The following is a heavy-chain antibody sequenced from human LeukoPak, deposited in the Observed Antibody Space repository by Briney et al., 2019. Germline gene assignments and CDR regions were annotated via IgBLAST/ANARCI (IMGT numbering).Heavy chain of an antibody. J-gene: IGHJ3*02. CDR3: AREQLVGGDAFDI. Sequence: GGSLRLSCVASGFTFNMFWMSWVRQAPGKGLEWVTNIKQDASAKFYVGSVRGRFDISRDNARKSVFLQMNSLRAEDTAVYYCAREQLVGGDAFDIWGQGTMVTVSS. CDR1: GFTFNMFW. V-gene: IGHV3-7*01. CDR2: IKQDASAK. D-gene: IGHD6-6*01.